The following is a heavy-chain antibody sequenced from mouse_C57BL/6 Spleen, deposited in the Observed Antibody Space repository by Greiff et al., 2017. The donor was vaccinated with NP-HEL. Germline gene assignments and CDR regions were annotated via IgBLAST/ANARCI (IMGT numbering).Heavy chain of an antibody. CDR3: ARSYGYDAHY. J-gene: IGHJ2*01. V-gene: IGHV1-82*01. Sequence: QVQLQQSGPELVKPGASVKISCKASGYAFSSSWMNWVKQRPGKGLEWIGRIYPGDGDTNYNGKFKDKATLTADKSSSTAYMQLSSLTSEDSAVYFCARSYGYDAHYWGQGTTLTVSS. D-gene: IGHD2-2*01. CDR1: GYAFSSSW. CDR2: IYPGDGDT.